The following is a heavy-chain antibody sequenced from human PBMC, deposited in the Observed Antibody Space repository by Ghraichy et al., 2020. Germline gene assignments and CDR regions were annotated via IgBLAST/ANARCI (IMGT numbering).Heavy chain of an antibody. CDR3: AGEGQFLEWLVLRF. CDR2: INDSGNT. V-gene: IGHV4-34*01. D-gene: IGHD3-3*01. Sequence: SETLSLTCAAHGGSFRGYYWSWIRQSPGKGLEWLGEINDSGNTNYNPSLKSRVTISLDTSKKQFSLNLTSVTAADTAVYYCAGEGQFLEWLVLRFWSQGTLVTVSS. CDR1: GGSFRGYY. J-gene: IGHJ4*02.